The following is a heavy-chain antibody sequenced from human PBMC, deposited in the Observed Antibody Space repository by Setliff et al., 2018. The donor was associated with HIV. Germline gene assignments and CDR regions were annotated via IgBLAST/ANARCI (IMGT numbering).Heavy chain of an antibody. D-gene: IGHD3-16*01. CDR1: GFTFSSYD. CDR3: AREIRTVYTGGHYFYGIDV. CDR2: IGTGGDT. J-gene: IGHJ6*02. V-gene: IGHV3-13*01. Sequence: GGSLRLSCEASGFTFSSYDFHWVRQAAGKGLEWVSAIGTGGDTYCVDSVKGRFTISRENARNSLYLQMNSLRAGDTAVYYCAREIRTVYTGGHYFYGIDVWGQGTAVTSP.